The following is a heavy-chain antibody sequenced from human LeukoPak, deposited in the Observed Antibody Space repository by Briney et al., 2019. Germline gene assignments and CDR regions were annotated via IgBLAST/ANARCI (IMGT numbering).Heavy chain of an antibody. D-gene: IGHD3-10*01. Sequence: GESLQISCKGSGYSFTSYWIGWVRPMPGKGLEWMGIIYPGDSDTRYSPSFQGQVTISADKSISTAYLQWSSLKASDTAMYYCARLYHYYGSGSYNTWFDPWGQGTLVTVSS. V-gene: IGHV5-51*01. CDR1: GYSFTSYW. CDR3: ARLYHYYGSGSYNTWFDP. CDR2: IYPGDSDT. J-gene: IGHJ5*02.